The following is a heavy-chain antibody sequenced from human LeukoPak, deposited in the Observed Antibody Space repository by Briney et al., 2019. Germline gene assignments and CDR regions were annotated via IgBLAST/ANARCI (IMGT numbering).Heavy chain of an antibody. CDR2: IIPILGIA. CDR1: GGTFSSYA. D-gene: IGHD4-17*01. J-gene: IGHJ6*02. V-gene: IGHV1-69*04. Sequence: SVKVSCKASGGTFSSYAISWVRQAPGQGLEWMGRIIPILGIANYAQKFQGRVTITADKSTSTAYVELSSLRSEDTAVYYCASSRTVTKLYYYGMDVWGQGTTVTVSS. CDR3: ASSRTVTKLYYYGMDV.